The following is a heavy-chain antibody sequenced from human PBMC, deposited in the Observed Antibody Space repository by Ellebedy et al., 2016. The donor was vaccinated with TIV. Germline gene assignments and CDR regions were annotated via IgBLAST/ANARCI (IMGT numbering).Heavy chain of an antibody. D-gene: IGHD5-24*01. CDR2: ISSSSSYI. J-gene: IGHJ6*02. CDR3: ARDVEMATINWYYYYYGMDV. V-gene: IGHV3-21*01. Sequence: GGSLRLXXAASGFTFSSYSMNWVRQAPGKGLEWVSSISSSSSYIYYADSVKGRFTISRDNAENSLYLQMNSLRAEDTAVYYCARDVEMATINWYYYYYGMDVWGQGTTVTVSS. CDR1: GFTFSSYS.